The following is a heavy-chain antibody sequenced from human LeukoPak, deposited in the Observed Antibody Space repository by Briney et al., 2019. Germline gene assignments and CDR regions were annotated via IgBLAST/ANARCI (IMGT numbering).Heavy chain of an antibody. Sequence: GGSLRLSCAASGFTFSVHGINWVRQAPGKGLEWVSAISPGGETPYYADSVKGRFSISRDNSKGTVSLQMHSLRDEDTATYFCAKDDGWVYHNHWGQGIRVTVSS. V-gene: IGHV3-23*01. CDR3: AKDDGWVYHNH. D-gene: IGHD2-2*03. CDR2: ISPGGETP. CDR1: GFTFSVHG. J-gene: IGHJ4*02.